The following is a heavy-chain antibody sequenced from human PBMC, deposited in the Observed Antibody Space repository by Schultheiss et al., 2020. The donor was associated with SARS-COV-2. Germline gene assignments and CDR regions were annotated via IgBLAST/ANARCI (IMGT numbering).Heavy chain of an antibody. V-gene: IGHV1-2*02. J-gene: IGHJ4*02. CDR2: INPNSGGT. Sequence: ASVKVSCKASGYTFTSYGISWVRQAPGQGLEWMGWINPNSGGTNYAQKFQGRVTMTRDTSISTAYMELSRLRSDDTAVYYCAREVGITIFGVVIDYFDYWGQGTLVTVSS. CDR1: GYTFTSYG. D-gene: IGHD3-3*01. CDR3: AREVGITIFGVVIDYFDY.